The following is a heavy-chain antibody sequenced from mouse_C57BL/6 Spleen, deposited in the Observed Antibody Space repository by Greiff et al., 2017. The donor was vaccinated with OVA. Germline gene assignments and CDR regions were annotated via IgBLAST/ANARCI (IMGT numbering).Heavy chain of an antibody. CDR3: ARSLTGMDY. D-gene: IGHD4-1*01. V-gene: IGHV1-52*01. CDR1: GYTFTSYW. CDR2: IDPSDSET. Sequence: QVQLQQPGAELVRPGSSVKLSCKASGYTFTSYWMQWVKQRPIQGLEWIGNIDPSDSETHYNQKFKDKSTLTVDKSSSTAYMQLSSLTSEDSAVYYCARSLTGMDYWGQGTTLTVSS. J-gene: IGHJ2*01.